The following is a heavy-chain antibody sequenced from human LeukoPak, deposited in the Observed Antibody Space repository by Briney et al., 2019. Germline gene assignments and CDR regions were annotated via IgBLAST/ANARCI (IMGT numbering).Heavy chain of an antibody. CDR1: GGSISSTSYY. Sequence: SETLSLTCTVSGGSISSTSYYWGWIRQPPGKGLEWIGEINHSGSTNYNPSLKSRVTISVDTSKNQFSLKLSSVTAADTAVYYCARGSPLLTLIAVAAQYYFDYWGQGTLVTVSS. CDR2: INHSGST. J-gene: IGHJ4*02. CDR3: ARGSPLLTLIAVAAQYYFDY. D-gene: IGHD6-19*01. V-gene: IGHV4-39*07.